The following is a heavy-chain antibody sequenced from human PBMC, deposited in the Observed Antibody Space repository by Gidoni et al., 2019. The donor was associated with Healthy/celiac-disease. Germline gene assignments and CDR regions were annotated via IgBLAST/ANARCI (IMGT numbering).Heavy chain of an antibody. J-gene: IGHJ3*02. D-gene: IGHD3-22*01. CDR1: GFTFSSYA. V-gene: IGHV3-23*01. CDR3: AKDVGDSSGYYYVSLVSNAFDI. CDR2: ISGSGGST. Sequence: EVQLLESGGGLVQPGGSLRLSCAASGFTFSSYAMSWVRQAPGKGLEWVSSISGSGGSTYYADSVKGRFTISRDNSKNTLYLQMNSLRAEDTAVYYCAKDVGDSSGYYYVSLVSNAFDIWGQGTMVTVSS.